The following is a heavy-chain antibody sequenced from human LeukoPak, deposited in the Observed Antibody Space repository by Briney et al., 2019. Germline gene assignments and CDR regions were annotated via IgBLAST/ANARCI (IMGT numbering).Heavy chain of an antibody. CDR2: IYPGDSDT. CDR1: GYSFNSYW. Sequence: SGESLKISCNGSGYSFNSYWIGWVRQMPGKGLEWMGTIYPGDSDTRYSPSFQGQVTISADKSISTAYLQWSSLKASDTAMYYCARQRFTTRAYAGNWFDPWGQGTLVTVSS. D-gene: IGHD3-16*01. CDR3: ARQRFTTRAYAGNWFDP. J-gene: IGHJ5*02. V-gene: IGHV5-51*01.